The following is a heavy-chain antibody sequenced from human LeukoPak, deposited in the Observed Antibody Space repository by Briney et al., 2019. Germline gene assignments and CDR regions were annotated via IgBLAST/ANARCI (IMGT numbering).Heavy chain of an antibody. V-gene: IGHV3-30*18. J-gene: IGHJ4*02. CDR3: AKEYNNRLDYFDC. D-gene: IGHD1-14*01. CDR2: ISDDGRKQ. Sequence: GGSLRLSCAASGITSSNFGMHWVRQAPGKGLEWVAVISDDGRKQYYADSVKGRFTISRDNSKNTLYLQMNSLRAEDTAVYYCAKEYNNRLDYFDCWGQGTLVTVSS. CDR1: GITSSNFG.